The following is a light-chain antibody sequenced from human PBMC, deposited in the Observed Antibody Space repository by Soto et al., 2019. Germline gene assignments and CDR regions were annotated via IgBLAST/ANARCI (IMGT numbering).Light chain of an antibody. J-gene: IGKJ1*01. CDR3: QQSYNAPPWT. CDR1: QSIRSY. Sequence: DIQRTQSPSSLSASVGDRVTITCRASQSIRSYLNWYQQKPGKAPKLLIYAASSLQSGVPSRFSGSGSGTDFTLTISSLQPEDFATYHGQQSYNAPPWTFGQGTKVEIK. CDR2: AAS. V-gene: IGKV1-39*01.